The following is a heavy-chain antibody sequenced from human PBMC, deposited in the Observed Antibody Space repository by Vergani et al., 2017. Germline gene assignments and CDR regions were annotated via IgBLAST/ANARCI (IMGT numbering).Heavy chain of an antibody. CDR3: ARDRAPGYRCGGDCYTFDY. V-gene: IGHV1-69*13. CDR2: IIPIFGTA. Sequence: QVQLVQSGAEVKKPGSSVKVSCKASGGTFSSYAISWVRQAPGQGLEWMGRIIPIFGTANYAQKFQGRVTITADESTSTAYMELSSLRSEDTAVYYCARDRAPGYRCGGDCYTFDYWGQGTLVTVSS. J-gene: IGHJ4*02. D-gene: IGHD2-21*02. CDR1: GGTFSSYA.